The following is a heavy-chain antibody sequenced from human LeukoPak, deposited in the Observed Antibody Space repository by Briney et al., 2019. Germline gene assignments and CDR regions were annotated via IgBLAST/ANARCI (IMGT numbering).Heavy chain of an antibody. CDR2: VSIYNDNT. CDR1: GYSFTDYD. Sequence: GASVKVSCKASGYSFTDYDFSWVRQAPGQGLEWLGWVSIYNDNTNYARESQDRITMTTDISTSTAYMELKSLTSDDTAVYFCARTGHYQFDSWGQGTLVTVSS. D-gene: IGHD3-9*01. V-gene: IGHV1-18*01. CDR3: ARTGHYQFDS. J-gene: IGHJ4*02.